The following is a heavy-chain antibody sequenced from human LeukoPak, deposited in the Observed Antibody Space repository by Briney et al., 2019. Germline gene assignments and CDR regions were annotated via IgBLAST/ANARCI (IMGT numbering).Heavy chain of an antibody. CDR2: IYTSGST. D-gene: IGHD3-22*01. J-gene: IGHJ4*02. V-gene: IGHV4-4*07. CDR3: ARAEWGSYDSSGYYVDY. Sequence: SETLSLTCTVSGGSISSYYWSWIRQPAGKGLEWIGRIYTSGSTNYNPSLKSRVTISVDTSKNQFSLKLSSVTAADTAVYYCARAEWGSYDSSGYYVDYWGQGTLVTVSS. CDR1: GGSISSYY.